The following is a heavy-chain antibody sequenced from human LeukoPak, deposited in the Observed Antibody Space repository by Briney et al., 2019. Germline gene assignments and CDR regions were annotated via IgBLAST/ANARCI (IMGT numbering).Heavy chain of an antibody. J-gene: IGHJ5*02. V-gene: IGHV1-18*01. Sequence: ASVKVSCKASGYTFTSYGISWVRQAPGQGLEWMGWISAYNGNTNYAQKLQGRVTMTTDTSTSTAYMELRSLRSDDTAVYYCARGAHCSSTSCYRMAFDPWGQGTLVTVSS. CDR1: GYTFTSYG. D-gene: IGHD2-2*01. CDR3: ARGAHCSSTSCYRMAFDP. CDR2: ISAYNGNT.